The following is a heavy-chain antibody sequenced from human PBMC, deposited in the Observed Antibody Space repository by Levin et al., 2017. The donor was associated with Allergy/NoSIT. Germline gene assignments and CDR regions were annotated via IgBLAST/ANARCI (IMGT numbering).Heavy chain of an antibody. CDR1: GFTFSSYS. CDR2: ISSSSSTI. D-gene: IGHD3-10*01. Sequence: GESLKISCAASGFTFSSYSMNWVRQAPGKGLEWVSYISSSSSTIYYADSVKGRFTISRDNAKNSLYLQMNSLRAEDTAVYYCARDLSLPWGSGSMGDYDYGMDVWGQGTTVTVSS. CDR3: ARDLSLPWGSGSMGDYDYGMDV. V-gene: IGHV3-48*01. J-gene: IGHJ6*02.